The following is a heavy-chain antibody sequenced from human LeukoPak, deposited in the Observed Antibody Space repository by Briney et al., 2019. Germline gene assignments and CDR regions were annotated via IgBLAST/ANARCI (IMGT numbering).Heavy chain of an antibody. CDR3: ARDAVRGVITYYFDY. J-gene: IGHJ4*02. D-gene: IGHD3-10*01. CDR1: GFTFSSYE. V-gene: IGHV3-48*03. CDR2: ISSSGSTI. Sequence: GGSLRLSCAASGFTFSSYEMNWVRQAPGKGLXXXXXISSSGSTIYYADSVKGRFTISRDNAKNSLYLQMNSLRAEDTAVYYCARDAVRGVITYYFDYWGQGTLVTVSS.